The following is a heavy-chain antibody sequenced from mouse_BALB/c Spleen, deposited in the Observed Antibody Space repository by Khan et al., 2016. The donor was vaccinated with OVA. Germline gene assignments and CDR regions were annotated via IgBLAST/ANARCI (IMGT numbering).Heavy chain of an antibody. D-gene: IGHD2-2*01. CDR1: GYTFTSYW. J-gene: IGHJ3*01. CDR3: TRREKYGYDPSSFAY. Sequence: QVQLQQSGAELVRPGASVKLSCKASGYTFTSYWMNWVRQRPGQGLEWVGKINPSDSESHYNQMFKDKATLTVDKYSGPAYMQLSSLTSEASAVYYCTRREKYGYDPSSFAYWGQGTLVTVSA. CDR2: INPSDSES. V-gene: IGHV1-61*01.